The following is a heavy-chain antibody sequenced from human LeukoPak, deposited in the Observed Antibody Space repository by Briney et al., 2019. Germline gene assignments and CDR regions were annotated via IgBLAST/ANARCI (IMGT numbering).Heavy chain of an antibody. D-gene: IGHD3-10*01. CDR1: GYTFTGYY. Sequence: ASVKVSCKASGYTFTGYYMHWVRQAPGQGLEWMGWINPNSGGTNYAQKFQGRVTMTRDKSIRTAYMELSRLASDDTAVYYCARNIWFGESADAFDIWGQGTMVTVSS. J-gene: IGHJ3*02. CDR3: ARNIWFGESADAFDI. CDR2: INPNSGGT. V-gene: IGHV1-2*02.